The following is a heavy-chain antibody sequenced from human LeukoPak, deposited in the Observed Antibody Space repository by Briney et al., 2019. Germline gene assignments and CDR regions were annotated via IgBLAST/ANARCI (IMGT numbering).Heavy chain of an antibody. D-gene: IGHD3-22*01. CDR3: ARGRPGYYDSSGYYVDY. Sequence: KPSETLSLTCAVYVGSFSGYYWSWIRQPPGKGLEWIGEINHSGSTNYNPSLKSRVTISVDTSKNQFSLKLSSVTAADTAVYYCARGRPGYYDSSGYYVDYWGQGTLVTVSS. CDR2: INHSGST. J-gene: IGHJ4*02. V-gene: IGHV4-34*01. CDR1: VGSFSGYY.